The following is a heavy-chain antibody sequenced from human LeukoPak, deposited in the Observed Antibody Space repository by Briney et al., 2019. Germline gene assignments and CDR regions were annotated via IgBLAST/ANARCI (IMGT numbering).Heavy chain of an antibody. J-gene: IGHJ4*02. V-gene: IGHV3-64D*06. CDR2: SSSNGGST. CDR1: GFTFNTLP. D-gene: IGHD6-19*01. CDR3: VNQISGWVY. Sequence: PGGSLRLSCSASGFTFNTLPMHWVRQAPGKGLEYVSGSSSNGGSTYYADSAKGRFIISRDNSKNTLYLQMSSLRPEDTAVYYCVNQISGWVYWGQGTLVTVSS.